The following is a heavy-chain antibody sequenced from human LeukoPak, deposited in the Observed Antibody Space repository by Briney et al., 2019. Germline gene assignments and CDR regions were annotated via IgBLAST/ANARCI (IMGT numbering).Heavy chain of an antibody. V-gene: IGHV3-23*01. D-gene: IGHD1-14*01. CDR1: GFTFSSYG. CDR3: ARSRMGFDY. Sequence: GGSLRLSCAASGFTFSSYGMSWVRQAPGKGLEWVSAISGSGGSTYYADSVKGWFTISRDNAKNSLYLQMNSLRAEDTAVYYCARSRMGFDYWGQGTLVTVSS. CDR2: ISGSGGST. J-gene: IGHJ4*02.